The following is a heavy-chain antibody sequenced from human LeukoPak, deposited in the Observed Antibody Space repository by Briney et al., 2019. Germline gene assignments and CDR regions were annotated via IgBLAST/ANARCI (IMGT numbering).Heavy chain of an antibody. J-gene: IGHJ3*02. Sequence: PGGSLRLSCAASGFIFSSYAMSWVRQAPGKGLEWVSAISGSGGSTYYADSVKGRLTISRDNSKNTLYLQMNSLRAEDTAVYYCAKDRRGSGYADAFDIWGQGTMVTVSS. D-gene: IGHD3-22*01. V-gene: IGHV3-23*01. CDR2: ISGSGGST. CDR3: AKDRRGSGYADAFDI. CDR1: GFIFSSYA.